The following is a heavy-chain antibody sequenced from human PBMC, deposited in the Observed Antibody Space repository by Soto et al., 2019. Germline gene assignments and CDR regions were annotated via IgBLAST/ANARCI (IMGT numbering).Heavy chain of an antibody. J-gene: IGHJ4*02. Sequence: SETLSLTCTVSGGSISSSSYYWGWIRQPPGKGLEWIGSIYYSGSTDYNPSLKSRVTISVDTSKNQFSLKLSSVTAADPAVYYCARRLGYSGYVGYFDYWGQGTLVTVSS. CDR3: ARRLGYSGYVGYFDY. CDR2: IYYSGST. D-gene: IGHD5-12*01. CDR1: GGSISSSSYY. V-gene: IGHV4-39*01.